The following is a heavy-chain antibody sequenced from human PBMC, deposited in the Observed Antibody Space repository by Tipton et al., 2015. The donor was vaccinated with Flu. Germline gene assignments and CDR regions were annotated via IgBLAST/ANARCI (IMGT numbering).Heavy chain of an antibody. CDR3: ARRDYSNYVSEPKNWFHP. CDR2: VSRTGST. D-gene: IGHD4-11*01. Sequence: LRLSCAVSGDSISSDFYWAWIRQFPGKGLEWIGTVSRTGSTIYNPSLKSRVTISIDTSKNQFSLNMRSVTAADMAVYYCARRDYSNYVSEPKNWFHPWGQGTLVTVSS. V-gene: IGHV4-38-2*01. CDR1: GDSISSDFY. J-gene: IGHJ5*02.